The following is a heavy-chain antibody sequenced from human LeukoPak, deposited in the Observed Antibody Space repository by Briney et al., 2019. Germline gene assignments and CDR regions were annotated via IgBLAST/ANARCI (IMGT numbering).Heavy chain of an antibody. V-gene: IGHV1-46*01. D-gene: IGHD1-26*01. Sequence: ASVKVSCKASGYTFTSYYMHWVRQAPGQGLEWMGIINPSGGSTSYAQKFQGRVTMTRDTSTSTVYMELSSLRSEDTAVYYCARKGGATTYGYYYYYMDVWGKGTTVTISS. CDR2: INPSGGST. CDR3: ARKGGATTYGYYYYYMDV. CDR1: GYTFTSYY. J-gene: IGHJ6*03.